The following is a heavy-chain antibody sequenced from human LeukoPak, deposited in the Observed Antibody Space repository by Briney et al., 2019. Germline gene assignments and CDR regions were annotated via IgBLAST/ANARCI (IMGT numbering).Heavy chain of an antibody. V-gene: IGHV3-11*06. Sequence: PGGSLRLSCAASGFTFSDYYMSWIRQAPGKGLEWVSSISSSSSYIYYADSVKGRFTISRDNAKNSLYLQMNSLRAEDTAVYYCARESLGSSGYYRDYWGQGTLVTVSS. CDR2: ISSSSSYI. CDR1: GFTFSDYY. D-gene: IGHD3-22*01. J-gene: IGHJ4*02. CDR3: ARESLGSSGYYRDY.